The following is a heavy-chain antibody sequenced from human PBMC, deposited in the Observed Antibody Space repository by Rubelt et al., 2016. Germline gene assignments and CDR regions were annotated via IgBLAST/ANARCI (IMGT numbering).Heavy chain of an antibody. J-gene: IGHJ6*02. CDR2: ISSSSSYI. CDR1: GFTFSSYS. CDR3: ARGIQLWLEGPLDV. D-gene: IGHD5-18*01. V-gene: IGHV3-21*01. Sequence: EVQLLESGGGLVQPGGCLRLSCAASGFTFSSYSMNWVRQAPGKGLEWVSSISSSSSYIYYADSVKGRFTISRDNAKNSLYLQMNSLRAEDTAVYYCARGIQLWLEGPLDVWGQGTTVTVSS.